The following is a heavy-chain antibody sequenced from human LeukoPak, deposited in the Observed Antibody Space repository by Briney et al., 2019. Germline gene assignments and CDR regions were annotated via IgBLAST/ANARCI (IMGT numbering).Heavy chain of an antibody. CDR1: GYSISSGYY. D-gene: IGHD5-18*01. J-gene: IGHJ4*02. CDR2: IYHSGST. V-gene: IGHV4-38-2*02. Sequence: SETLSLTCTVPGYSISSGYYWGWIRQPPGKGLEWIGSIYHSGSTYYNPSLKSRVTISVDTSKNQFSLKLSSVTAADTAVYYCASDYVDSYGYGYWGQGTLVTVSS. CDR3: ASDYVDSYGYGY.